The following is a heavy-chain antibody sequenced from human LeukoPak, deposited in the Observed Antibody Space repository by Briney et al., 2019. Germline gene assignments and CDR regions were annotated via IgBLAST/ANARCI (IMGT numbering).Heavy chain of an antibody. V-gene: IGHV4-39*01. Sequence: PSETLSLTCTVSGGSISSSNYYWGWIRQPPGKGLEWIGSIYYSGSTHYNPSLKSRVTISVDTSKNQFSLKLSSVTAADTAVYYCARNEGVVVVAPATLRYNYFDPWGQGTLVTVSS. CDR3: ARNEGVVVVAPATLRYNYFDP. J-gene: IGHJ5*02. CDR1: GGSISSSNYY. CDR2: IYYSGST. D-gene: IGHD2-15*01.